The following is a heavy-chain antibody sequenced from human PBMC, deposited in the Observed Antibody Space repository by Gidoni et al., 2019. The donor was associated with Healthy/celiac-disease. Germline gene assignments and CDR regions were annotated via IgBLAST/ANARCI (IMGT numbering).Heavy chain of an antibody. V-gene: IGHV3-7*01. CDR3: ARAPRRSTSIHWFDP. CDR2: IKQDGSEK. D-gene: IGHD2-2*01. J-gene: IGHJ5*02. Sequence: EVQLVESGGGLVQPGGSLRLSCAASGFTFSSYWMSGVRQAPGKGLEWVANIKQDGSEKYYVDSVKGRFTISRDNAKNSLYLQMNSLRAEDTAVYYCARAPRRSTSIHWFDPWGQGTLVTVSS. CDR1: GFTFSSYW.